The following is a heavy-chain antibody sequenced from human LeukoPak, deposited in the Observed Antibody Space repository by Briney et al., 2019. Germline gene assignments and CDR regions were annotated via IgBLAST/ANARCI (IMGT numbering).Heavy chain of an antibody. CDR2: ISGSGGST. CDR1: GFTFSSYA. D-gene: IGHD3/OR15-3a*01. CDR3: ARGSFGPGRPVY. V-gene: IGHV3-23*01. Sequence: PGGSLRLSRAASGFTFSSYAMSWVRQAPGKGLEWVSAISGSGGSTYYADSVKGRFTISRDNAKNSLYLQMKSLRAEDTAVYYCARGSFGPGRPVYWGQGTLVTVSS. J-gene: IGHJ4*02.